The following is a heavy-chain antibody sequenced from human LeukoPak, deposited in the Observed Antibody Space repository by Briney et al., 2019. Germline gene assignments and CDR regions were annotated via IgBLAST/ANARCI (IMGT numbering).Heavy chain of an antibody. J-gene: IGHJ3*02. D-gene: IGHD6-19*01. CDR1: GGSISSYY. CDR3: ARYSSGWRSFDI. V-gene: IGHV4-59*01. CDR2: IYYSGST. Sequence: SETLSLTRTVSGGSISSYYWSWIRQPPGKGLEWIGYIYYSGSTNYNPSLKSRVTISVDTSKNQFSLNLSSVTAADTAVYYCARYSSGWRSFDIWGQGTMVTVSS.